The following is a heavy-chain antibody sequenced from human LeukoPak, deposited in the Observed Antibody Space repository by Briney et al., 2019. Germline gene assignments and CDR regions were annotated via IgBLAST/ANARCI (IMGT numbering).Heavy chain of an antibody. Sequence: SETLSLTCTVSGGSISSYYWGWIRQPPGKGLEWIGSIYYSGSTYYNPSLKSRVTLSVDTSKNQFSLKLSSVTAADTAVYYCARHGVYGTLYYFDYWGQGTLVTVSS. J-gene: IGHJ4*02. CDR1: GGSISSYY. CDR3: ARHGVYGTLYYFDY. D-gene: IGHD2-8*01. V-gene: IGHV4-39*01. CDR2: IYYSGST.